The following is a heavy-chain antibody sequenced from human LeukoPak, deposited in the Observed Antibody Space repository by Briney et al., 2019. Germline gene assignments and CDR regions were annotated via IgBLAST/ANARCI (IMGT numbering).Heavy chain of an antibody. J-gene: IGHJ4*02. CDR2: IKSKTDCGTT. CDR1: GFTFSNAW. CDR3: TTPSYYYDSSGERYMVDY. V-gene: IGHV3-15*01. Sequence: GGSLRLSCAASGFTFSNAWMSWVRHAPGKGLEWVGRIKSKTDCGTTDYAAPVKGRFTISRDDSKNTLYLQMSSLKTEDTAVYYCTTPSYYYDSSGERYMVDYWGQGTLVTVSS. D-gene: IGHD3-22*01.